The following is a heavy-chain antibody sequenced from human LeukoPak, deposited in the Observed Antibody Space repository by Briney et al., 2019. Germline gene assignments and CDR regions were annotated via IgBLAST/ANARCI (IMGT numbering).Heavy chain of an antibody. CDR3: AKGQGDYYDSSGYYPPLDY. CDR2: ISWNSGSI. CDR1: GFTFDDYA. Sequence: PGRSLRLSCAASGFTFDDYAMHWVRQAPGKGLEWVSGISWNSGSIGYADSVKGRFTISRDNAKNSLYLQMNSLRAEDTALYYCAKGQGDYYDSSGYYPPLDYWGQGTLVTVSS. V-gene: IGHV3-9*01. J-gene: IGHJ4*02. D-gene: IGHD3-22*01.